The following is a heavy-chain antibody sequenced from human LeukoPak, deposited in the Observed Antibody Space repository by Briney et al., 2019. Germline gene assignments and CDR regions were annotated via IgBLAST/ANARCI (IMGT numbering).Heavy chain of an antibody. CDR1: GGTFTSYA. D-gene: IGHD2-15*01. V-gene: IGHV1-69*13. Sequence: SVKVSCKASGGTFTSYAISWVRQAPGQGLEWRGGIIPIFGTANYAQKFQGRVTITADESTSTDYMELSSLRSEDTAVYYCARGCSGGSCHNDYYYGMDVWGKGTTVTVSS. CDR2: IIPIFGTA. CDR3: ARGCSGGSCHNDYYYGMDV. J-gene: IGHJ6*04.